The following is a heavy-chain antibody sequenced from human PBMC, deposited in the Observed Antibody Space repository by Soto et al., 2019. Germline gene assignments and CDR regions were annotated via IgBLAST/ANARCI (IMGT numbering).Heavy chain of an antibody. D-gene: IGHD3-22*01. Sequence: GGSLRLSCAASGFTFSSYGMHWVRQAPGKGLEWVAVIWYDGSNKYYADSVKGRFTISRDNSKNTLYLQMNSLRAEDTAVYYCARDSYDSSGYQPFGYWGQGTLVTVSS. J-gene: IGHJ4*02. CDR3: ARDSYDSSGYQPFGY. CDR1: GFTFSSYG. CDR2: IWYDGSNK. V-gene: IGHV3-33*01.